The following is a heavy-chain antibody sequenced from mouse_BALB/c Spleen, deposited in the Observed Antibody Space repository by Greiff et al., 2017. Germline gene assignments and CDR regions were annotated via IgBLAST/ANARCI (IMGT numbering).Heavy chain of an antibody. J-gene: IGHJ3*01. D-gene: IGHD1-1*01. V-gene: IGHV1-5*01. CDR2: IYPGNSDT. Sequence: VQLKESGTVLARPGASVKMSCKASGYTFTSYWMHWVKQRPGQGLEWIGAIYPGNSDTSYNQKFKGKAKLTAVTSTSTAYMELSSLTNEDSAVYYCTRPIDYYGSSYGWFAYWGQGTLVTVSA. CDR3: TRPIDYYGSSYGWFAY. CDR1: GYTFTSYW.